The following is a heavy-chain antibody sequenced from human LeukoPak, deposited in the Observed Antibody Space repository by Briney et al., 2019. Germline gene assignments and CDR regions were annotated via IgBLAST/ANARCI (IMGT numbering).Heavy chain of an antibody. Sequence: GGSLRLSCAASGFTFSIYSMNWVRQAPGKGLEWVSYIGGTHSNIYYADSVKGRFTISRDDAKNPLYLQMNSLRDEDTAVYYCARDRDYAFDSWGQGTLVTVSS. J-gene: IGHJ4*02. V-gene: IGHV3-48*02. CDR1: GFTFSIYS. CDR3: ARDRDYAFDS. D-gene: IGHD4-17*01. CDR2: IGGTHSNI.